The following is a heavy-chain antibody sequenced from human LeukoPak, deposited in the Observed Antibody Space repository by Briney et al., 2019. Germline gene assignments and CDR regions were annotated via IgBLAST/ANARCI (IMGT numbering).Heavy chain of an antibody. CDR3: AREDSSSWYWAFDI. Sequence: SETLSLTCTVSGGSISSYYWGWIRQPAGKGLEWIGRIYTSGSTNYNPSLKSRVTMSVDTSKNQFSLKLSSVTAADTAVYYCAREDSSSWYWAFDIWGQGTMVTVSS. V-gene: IGHV4-4*07. D-gene: IGHD6-13*01. J-gene: IGHJ3*02. CDR1: GGSISSYY. CDR2: IYTSGST.